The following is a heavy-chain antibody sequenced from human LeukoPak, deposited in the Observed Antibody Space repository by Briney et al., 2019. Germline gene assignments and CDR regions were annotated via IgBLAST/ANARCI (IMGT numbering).Heavy chain of an antibody. CDR1: GFTFSNYA. CDR3: AGSSGYYYIHLYYFDY. V-gene: IGHV3-23*01. Sequence: GGSLRLSCAASGFTFSNYAMSWVRQAPGKGLEWVSSISGSGGSTYYADSVKGRFTISRDNSKNTLYLQMNSLGAEDTAVYYCAGSSGYYYIHLYYFDYWGQGTLVTVSS. D-gene: IGHD3-22*01. J-gene: IGHJ4*02. CDR2: ISGSGGST.